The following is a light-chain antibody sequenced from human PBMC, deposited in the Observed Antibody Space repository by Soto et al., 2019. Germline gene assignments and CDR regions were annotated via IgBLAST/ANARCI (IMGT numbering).Light chain of an antibody. CDR2: DVS. J-gene: IGLJ2*01. V-gene: IGLV2-14*03. CDR1: NSDIGGYNY. Sequence: QSALTQPASVSGSPGQSITISCTGTNSDIGGYNYVSWYQPHPGKAPKLMIYDVSNRPSGVSYRFSGSKSGNTASLTISGLPAEDEADYYCSSYTSRSTLGVFGGGTKLTVL. CDR3: SSYTSRSTLGV.